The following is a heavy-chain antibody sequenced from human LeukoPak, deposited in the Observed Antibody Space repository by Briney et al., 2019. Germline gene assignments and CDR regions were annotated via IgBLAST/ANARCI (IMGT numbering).Heavy chain of an antibody. Sequence: PSETLSLTCTVSGGSISSSSYYWGWIRQPPGKGLEWIGSIYYSGSTYYNPSLKSRVTISVDTSKNQFSLKLSSVTAADTAVYYCARSTRVYEAQIGIWGQGTLVTVSS. CDR3: ARSTRVYEAQIGI. D-gene: IGHD1-14*01. J-gene: IGHJ4*02. V-gene: IGHV4-39*01. CDR2: IYYSGST. CDR1: GGSISSSSYY.